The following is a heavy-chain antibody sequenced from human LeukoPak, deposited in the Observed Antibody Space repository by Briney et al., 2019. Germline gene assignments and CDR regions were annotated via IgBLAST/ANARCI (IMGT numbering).Heavy chain of an antibody. D-gene: IGHD2-2*02. V-gene: IGHV3-21*01. CDR1: GFTFSSYS. CDR3: ARDPGCSSTSCYTGGDY. CDR2: ISSSSSCI. J-gene: IGHJ4*02. Sequence: GGSLRLSCAASGFTFSSYSMNWVRQAPGEGLEWVSSISSSSSCIYYADSVKGRFTISRDNAKNSLYLQMNSLRAEDTAVYYCARDPGCSSTSCYTGGDYWGQGTLVTVSS.